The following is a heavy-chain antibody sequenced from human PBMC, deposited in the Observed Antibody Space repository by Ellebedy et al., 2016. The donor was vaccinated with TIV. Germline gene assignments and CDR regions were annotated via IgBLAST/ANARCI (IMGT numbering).Heavy chain of an antibody. V-gene: IGHV3-30-3*01. Sequence: GGSLRLXCAASGFTFSSYAMHWVRQAPGKGLEWVAVISYDGSNKYYADSVKGRFTISRDNAKNSLYLQMNSLRAEDTAVYYCSGYSGYATERRPNPWGQGTLVTVSS. CDR2: ISYDGSNK. D-gene: IGHD5-12*01. CDR3: SGYSGYATERRPNP. CDR1: GFTFSSYA. J-gene: IGHJ5*02.